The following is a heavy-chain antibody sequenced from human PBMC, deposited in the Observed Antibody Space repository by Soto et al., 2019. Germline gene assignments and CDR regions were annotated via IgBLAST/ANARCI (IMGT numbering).Heavy chain of an antibody. J-gene: IGHJ4*02. CDR2: ITSSGVTT. D-gene: IGHD2-21*01. V-gene: IGHV3-23*01. CDR3: AKGEQPVAYYFFHS. Sequence: GGALRLCCVASGCSVGSYAMGLVRQAPGRGLEWLSAITSSGVTTYYPDSVKGRFNKSRDNSKNPVYLQINSLRGDDTPVFFCAKGEQPVAYYFFHSWGLGNLVHVSS. CDR1: GCSVGSYA.